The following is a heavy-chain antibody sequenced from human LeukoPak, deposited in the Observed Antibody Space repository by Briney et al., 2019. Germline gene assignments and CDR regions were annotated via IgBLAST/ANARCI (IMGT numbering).Heavy chain of an antibody. V-gene: IGHV4-34*01. D-gene: IGHD4-17*01. CDR1: GGSFSGYY. Sequence: SETLSLTCAVYGGSFSGYYWSWIRQPPGKGLEWIGEINHSGSTNYNPSLKSRVTISVDTSKNQFSLKLSSVTAADTAVYCCARRTTVTSSKGYYYYGMDVWGQGTTVTVSS. CDR3: ARRTTVTSSKGYYYYGMDV. J-gene: IGHJ6*02. CDR2: INHSGST.